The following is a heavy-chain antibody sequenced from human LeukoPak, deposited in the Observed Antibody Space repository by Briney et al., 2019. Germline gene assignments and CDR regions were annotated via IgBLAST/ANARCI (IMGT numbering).Heavy chain of an antibody. J-gene: IGHJ4*02. Sequence: QSGGSLRLSCAASGFTFSSYAMSWVRQAPGKGLEWVSTISGSGGSTYYADSVKGRFTISRDNSKNTLYLQMNSLRAEDTAVYYCAKTLGCYYDSSGQSDYWGQGTLVTVSS. CDR1: GFTFSSYA. CDR3: AKTLGCYYDSSGQSDY. V-gene: IGHV3-23*01. D-gene: IGHD3-22*01. CDR2: ISGSGGST.